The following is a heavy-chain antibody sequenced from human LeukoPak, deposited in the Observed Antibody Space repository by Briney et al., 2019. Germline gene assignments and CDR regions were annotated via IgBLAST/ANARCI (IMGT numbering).Heavy chain of an antibody. J-gene: IGHJ4*02. CDR2: IRNDGSNK. D-gene: IGHD5-24*01. V-gene: IGHV3-30*02. CDR1: GLTFSNHG. Sequence: GGSLRLSCAASGLTFSNHGMHWVRQASGKGLEWVALIRNDGSNKYYADSVEGRFTISRDNSKDTLYLQMNSLRVEDTAVYYCARDRGWLQFLDSWGQGTLVTVSS. CDR3: ARDRGWLQFLDS.